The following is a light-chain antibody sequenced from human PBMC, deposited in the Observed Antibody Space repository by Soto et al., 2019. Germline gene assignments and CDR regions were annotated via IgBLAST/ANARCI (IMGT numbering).Light chain of an antibody. CDR3: QQYGSSPSIT. V-gene: IGKV3-20*01. CDR1: QSVSSSS. CDR2: GAS. Sequence: EIVLTQSPGTLSLSPGERATLSYRASQSVSSSSLAWYQQKHGQAPRLLIYGASSRATDIPDRFSGSGSGTDFTLTISTLEPEDFAVYYCQQYGSSPSITFGQGTRWRL. J-gene: IGKJ5*01.